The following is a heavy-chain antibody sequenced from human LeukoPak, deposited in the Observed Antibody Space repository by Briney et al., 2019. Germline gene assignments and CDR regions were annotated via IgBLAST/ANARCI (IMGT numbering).Heavy chain of an antibody. CDR1: GGSISSGSYC. D-gene: IGHD6-13*01. V-gene: IGHV4-61*09. CDR2: IHTSGNT. J-gene: IGHJ5*02. Sequence: SETLSLTCTVSGGSISSGSYCWSWIRQPAGKGLEWIGHIHTSGNTNYNPSLKSRVTISVDTSKNQFSLKLSSVTAADTAVYYCAREYSSSWYNWFDPWGQGTLVTVSS. CDR3: AREYSSSWYNWFDP.